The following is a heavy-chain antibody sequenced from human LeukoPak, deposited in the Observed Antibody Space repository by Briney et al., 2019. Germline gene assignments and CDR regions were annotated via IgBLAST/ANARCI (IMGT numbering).Heavy chain of an antibody. CDR3: ASLDTAKQPLANH. Sequence: PGGSLRLSCAASGFTFSSYVMNWVRQAPGKGLEWVPAISGPGGGTYYADSVKGRFTISKNSAKNSLYLQMNTLRVEDTAMYYCASLDTAKQPLANHWGQGTLVTVSS. D-gene: IGHD5-18*01. CDR2: ISGPGGGT. V-gene: IGHV3-23*01. J-gene: IGHJ5*02. CDR1: GFTFSSYV.